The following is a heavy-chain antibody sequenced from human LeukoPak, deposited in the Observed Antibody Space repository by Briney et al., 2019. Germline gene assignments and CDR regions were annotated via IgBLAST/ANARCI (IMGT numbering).Heavy chain of an antibody. CDR3: AKNRYRSGGYSYFDY. Sequence: GGSLRLSCTASGFTFDNYAMHWVRQAPGKWLEWVSGISWDSDYISYADSVKGRFTISRDNAKNSLYLQVNSLRAEDTALYYCAKNRYRSGGYSYFDYWGQGTLVAVSS. J-gene: IGHJ4*02. V-gene: IGHV3-9*01. CDR2: ISWDSDYI. CDR1: GFTFDNYA. D-gene: IGHD6-19*01.